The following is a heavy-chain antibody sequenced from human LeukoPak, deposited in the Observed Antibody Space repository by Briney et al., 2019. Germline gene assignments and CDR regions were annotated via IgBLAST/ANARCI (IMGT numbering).Heavy chain of an antibody. D-gene: IGHD2-2*01. V-gene: IGHV1-2*02. CDR1: GYTFTGYY. CDR3: ARGAYCSSTSCYLRSWFDP. Sequence: ASVKVSCKASGYTFTGYYMHWVRQAPGQGLEWMGWINPYSGDTNYAQKFQGRVTITADKSTSTAYMELSSLRSEDTAVYYCARGAYCSSTSCYLRSWFDPWGQGTLVTVSS. CDR2: INPYSGDT. J-gene: IGHJ5*02.